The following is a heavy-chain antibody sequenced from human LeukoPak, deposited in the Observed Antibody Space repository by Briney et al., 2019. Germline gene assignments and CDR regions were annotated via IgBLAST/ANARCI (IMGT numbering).Heavy chain of an antibody. CDR3: AKRIIEARENGDSNWLDP. J-gene: IGHJ5*01. V-gene: IGHV4-59*08. D-gene: IGHD4-17*01. CDR1: GDSITNSY. Sequence: SEPLSLTCTVSGDSITNSYWNWIRQPPGRGLEWIGRIPYSGNTNYNPSLKSRVIISRDTSKNQFSLELTSVTAADTAVYYCAKRIIEARENGDSNWLDPWGQGILVTVSS. CDR2: IPYSGNT.